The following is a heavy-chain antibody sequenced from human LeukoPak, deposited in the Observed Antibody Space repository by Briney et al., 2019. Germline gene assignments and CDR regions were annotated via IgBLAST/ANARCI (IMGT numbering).Heavy chain of an antibody. V-gene: IGHV5-51*01. J-gene: IGHJ4*02. CDR3: ARSGSSGWFFDY. Sequence: GEPLQLCSKGSGYSLPTYWLDSVLQLHRNFLSWMGIIYPGDSDTRYSPSFQGQVTISADKSISTAYLQWSSLKASDTAMYYCARSGSSGWFFDYWGQGTLVTVSS. CDR2: IYPGDSDT. CDR1: GYSLPTYW. D-gene: IGHD6-19*01.